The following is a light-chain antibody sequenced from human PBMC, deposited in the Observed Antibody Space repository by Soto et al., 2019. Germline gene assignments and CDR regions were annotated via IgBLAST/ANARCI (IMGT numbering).Light chain of an antibody. CDR3: QQSYSTPIT. CDR1: QDIDNY. J-gene: IGKJ5*01. V-gene: IGKV1-33*01. CDR2: DAS. Sequence: DIQMTQSPSSVSASVGDRVTITCQASQDIDNYLNWYQQKPGRAPKLLIHDASSLEAGVPSRYRGSGSGTDFTFTISRLQPEDFATYYCQQSYSTPITFGQGTRLEIK.